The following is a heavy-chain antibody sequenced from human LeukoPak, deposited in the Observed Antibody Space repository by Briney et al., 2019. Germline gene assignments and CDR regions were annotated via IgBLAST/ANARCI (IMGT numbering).Heavy chain of an antibody. CDR3: AKAQVPYCSGGSCYSSVDY. Sequence: GGSLRLSCAASGFTFSSYAMSWVRQAPGKGLEWVSSISGSGGSTYYADSVKGRFTISRDNSKNTLYLQMNSLRAEDTAVYYCAKAQVPYCSGGSCYSSVDYWGQGTLVTVSS. CDR1: GFTFSSYA. V-gene: IGHV3-23*01. D-gene: IGHD2-15*01. CDR2: ISGSGGST. J-gene: IGHJ4*02.